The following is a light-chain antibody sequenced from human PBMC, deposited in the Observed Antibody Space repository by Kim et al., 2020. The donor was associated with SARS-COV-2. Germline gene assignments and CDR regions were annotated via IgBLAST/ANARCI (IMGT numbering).Light chain of an antibody. J-gene: IGKJ4*01. CDR2: GTS. V-gene: IGKV3-20*01. CDR3: QQHGSSPLT. Sequence: SAGERATPSCRASQSGSSSYLAWYQQKSGQAPRLLISGTSNRAAGIPDRFSGSGSGTDFTLTINSLEPEDFAVYYCQQHGSSPLTFGGGTKVDIK. CDR1: QSGSSSY.